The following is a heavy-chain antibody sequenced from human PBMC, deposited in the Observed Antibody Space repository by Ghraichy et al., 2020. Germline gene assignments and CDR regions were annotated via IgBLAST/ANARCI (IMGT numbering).Heavy chain of an antibody. CDR1: GFTFSDQY. CDR3: ARGRNRATD. CDR2: ISSSGNTK. V-gene: IGHV3-11*01. Sequence: GGSLRLSCAASGFTFSDQYMSWIRQIPGKGLEWVSYISSSGNTKYYPDSVRGRFTVSRDNANNSLYLQMDSLRVEDTAFYYCARGRNRATDWGQGTLVTGSS. J-gene: IGHJ4*02. D-gene: IGHD2/OR15-2a*01.